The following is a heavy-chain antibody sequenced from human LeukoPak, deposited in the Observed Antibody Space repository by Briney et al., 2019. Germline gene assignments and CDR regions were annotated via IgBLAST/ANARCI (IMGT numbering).Heavy chain of an antibody. Sequence: SVKVSCKASGGTFIRYAISWVRQAPGQGFEWMGGIIPIFGTANHAQKFQGRVTITADESTSTAYMELSSLRSEDTAVYYCARLPLTGYSRGYYYGMDVWGQGTTVTVSS. J-gene: IGHJ6*02. CDR2: IIPIFGTA. CDR1: GGTFIRYA. CDR3: ARLPLTGYSRGYYYGMDV. D-gene: IGHD3-9*01. V-gene: IGHV1-69*13.